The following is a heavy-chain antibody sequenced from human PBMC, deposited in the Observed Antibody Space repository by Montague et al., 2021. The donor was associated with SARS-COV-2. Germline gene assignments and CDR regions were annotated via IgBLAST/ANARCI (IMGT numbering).Heavy chain of an antibody. Sequence: SETLSLTCTVSGGSISSSSYYWGWIRQPPGKGLEWIGSIYYSGSTYYNPSLKSRVTISVDTSKNQFSLKLSSVTAADTAVYYCARPVSYYDILSSSTNWFDPWGQGTRVTVSS. CDR2: IYYSGST. J-gene: IGHJ5*02. V-gene: IGHV4-39*01. D-gene: IGHD3-9*01. CDR1: GGSISSSSYY. CDR3: ARPVSYYDILSSSTNWFDP.